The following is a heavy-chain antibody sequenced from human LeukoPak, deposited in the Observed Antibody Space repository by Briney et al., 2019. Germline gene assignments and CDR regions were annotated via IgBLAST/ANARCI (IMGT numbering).Heavy chain of an antibody. CDR1: GFTFSSYE. CDR2: ISTSGSTI. V-gene: IGHV3-48*03. CDR3: ARRGYCNRTSCYSGQAFDY. J-gene: IGHJ4*02. D-gene: IGHD2-2*01. Sequence: PGGSLRLSCAASGFTFSSYEMNWVRQAPGKGLEWVSYISTSGSTIYYADSVKGRSTISRDNAKNSLYLQMNSLRAEDTAVYYCARRGYCNRTSCYSGQAFDYWGQGTLVTVSS.